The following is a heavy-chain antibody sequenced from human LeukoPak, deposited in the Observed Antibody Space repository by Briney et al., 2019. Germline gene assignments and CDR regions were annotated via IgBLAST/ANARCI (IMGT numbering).Heavy chain of an antibody. V-gene: IGHV3-48*04. J-gene: IGHJ5*02. Sequence: GGSLRLSCAASGFTFSSYSMNWVRQAPGKGLEWVSYISSSSTIYYADSVKGRFTISRDNAKNSLYLQMNSLRAEDTAVYYCAGVSYDSSGYYYERGSWFDPWGQGTLVTVSS. CDR3: AGVSYDSSGYYYERGSWFDP. D-gene: IGHD3-22*01. CDR2: ISSSSTI. CDR1: GFTFSSYS.